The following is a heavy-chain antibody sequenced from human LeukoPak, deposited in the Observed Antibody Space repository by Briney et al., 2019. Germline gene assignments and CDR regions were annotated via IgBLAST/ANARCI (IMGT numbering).Heavy chain of an antibody. Sequence: TGGSLRLSCTASGFTFSNFAMSWVRQAPGRGLGWLSNLSGNGGGTSYADSVKGRFSISRDNSKNTLYLQMNSLKAEDPAVYYCAKDSFPGANWGQGTLVTVSS. V-gene: IGHV3-23*01. CDR3: AKDSFPGAN. CDR1: GFTFSNFA. CDR2: LSGNGGGT. D-gene: IGHD2/OR15-2a*01. J-gene: IGHJ4*02.